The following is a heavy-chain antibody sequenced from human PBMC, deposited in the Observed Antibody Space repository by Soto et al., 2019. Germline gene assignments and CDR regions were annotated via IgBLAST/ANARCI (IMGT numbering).Heavy chain of an antibody. J-gene: IGHJ4*02. CDR1: GGSISSSSYY. CDR3: AGSDSSGWTLDY. D-gene: IGHD6-19*01. V-gene: IGHV4-39*01. CDR2: IYYSGST. Sequence: QLQLQESGPGLVKPSETLSLTCTVSGGSISSSSYYWGWIRQPPGKGLEWIGSIYYSGSTYYNPSLKSRVTISVDTSKNQFSLKLSSVTAADTAVYYCAGSDSSGWTLDYWGQGTLVTVSS.